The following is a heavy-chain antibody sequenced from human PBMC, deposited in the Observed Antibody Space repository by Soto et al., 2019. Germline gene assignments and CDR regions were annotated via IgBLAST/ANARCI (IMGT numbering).Heavy chain of an antibody. D-gene: IGHD6-13*01. CDR1: GGSVSSGNSY. CDR2: IYYSGSA. CDR3: ARRGGAAAGSYNWFDP. V-gene: IGHV4-61*01. Sequence: SETLSLTCTVSGGSVSSGNSYWSWIRQPPGKGLEWIGYIYYSGSATYNPSLKSRVTLSVDTSKNQFSLKLSSVTAADTAVYYCARRGGAAAGSYNWFDPWGQGTLVTVSS. J-gene: IGHJ5*02.